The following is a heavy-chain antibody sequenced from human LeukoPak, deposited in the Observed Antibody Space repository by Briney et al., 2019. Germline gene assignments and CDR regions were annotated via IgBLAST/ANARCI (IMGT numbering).Heavy chain of an antibody. Sequence: GGSLRLSCAASGFTFSSYAMHWVRQAPGKGLEWVAVIWYDGSNKYYADSVKGRFTISRDNSKNTLYLQMNSLRAEDTAVYYCARASEWELFGEFDYWGQGTLVTVSS. V-gene: IGHV3-33*08. D-gene: IGHD1-26*01. CDR1: GFTFSSYA. CDR3: ARASEWELFGEFDY. J-gene: IGHJ4*02. CDR2: IWYDGSNK.